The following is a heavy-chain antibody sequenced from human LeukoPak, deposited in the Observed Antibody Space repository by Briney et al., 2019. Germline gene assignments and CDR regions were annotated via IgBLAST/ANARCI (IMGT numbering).Heavy chain of an antibody. V-gene: IGHV1-18*01. J-gene: IGHJ4*02. D-gene: IGHD5-12*01. CDR2: ISAYNGNT. Sequence: ASVKVSCKASGYTFTSYGISWVRRAPGQGLEWMGWISAYNGNTNYAQKLQGRVTMTTDTSTSTAYMELRSLRSDDTAVYYCARDRTVATPFDYWGQGTLVTVSS. CDR1: GYTFTSYG. CDR3: ARDRTVATPFDY.